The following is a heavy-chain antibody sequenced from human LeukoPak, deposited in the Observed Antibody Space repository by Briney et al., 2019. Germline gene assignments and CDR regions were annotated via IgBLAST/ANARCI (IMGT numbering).Heavy chain of an antibody. Sequence: SETLSLTCAVSGGSISSSNWWSWVRQPPGKGLEWIGEIYHSGSTNYNPSLKSRVTISVDKSKNQFSLKLSSVTAADTAVYYCARAQDDYGDYGHFQHWGQGTLVTVSS. J-gene: IGHJ1*01. D-gene: IGHD4-17*01. CDR2: IYHSGST. CDR1: GGSISSSNW. CDR3: ARAQDDYGDYGHFQH. V-gene: IGHV4-4*02.